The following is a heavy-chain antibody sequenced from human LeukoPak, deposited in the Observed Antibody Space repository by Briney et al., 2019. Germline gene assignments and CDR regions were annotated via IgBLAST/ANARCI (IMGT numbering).Heavy chain of an antibody. D-gene: IGHD5-18*01. CDR1: GFTFSSYA. V-gene: IGHV3-23*01. Sequence: AGGSLRLSCATSGFTFSSYAMSWVRQAPGKGLEWVSSISISGDDTYYADSVKGRFTISRDNSKNTLYLQMNSLRAEDTAVYYCARARGYSYGFDYWGQGTLVTVSS. CDR2: ISISGDDT. CDR3: ARARGYSYGFDY. J-gene: IGHJ4*02.